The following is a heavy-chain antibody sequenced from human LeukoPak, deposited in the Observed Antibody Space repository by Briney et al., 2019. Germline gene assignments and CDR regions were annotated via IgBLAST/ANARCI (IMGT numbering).Heavy chain of an antibody. CDR2: IHPNSGGT. CDR3: ARDDYSIPFDF. D-gene: IGHD4-11*01. J-gene: IGHJ4*02. CDR1: GYTLTELS. Sequence: GASVKASCKVSGYTLTELSMHWVRQAPGQGLEWMGWIHPNSGGTNYAQQFQGRVTMTRDTSISTAYMELSRLRSDDTAVYYCARDDYSIPFDFWGQGTLVTVSS. V-gene: IGHV1-2*02.